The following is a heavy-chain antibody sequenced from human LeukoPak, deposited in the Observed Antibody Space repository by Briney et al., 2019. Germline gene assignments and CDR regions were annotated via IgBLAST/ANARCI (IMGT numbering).Heavy chain of an antibody. V-gene: IGHV3-23*01. CDR1: GFTFAKFA. Sequence: GGSLRLSCAISGFTFAKFAMSWVRQAPGKGLEWVSTISGSGIVTYYADSVKGRFTISRDNSKNTLYLQMNSLRAEDTAVFYCTKTKDIYGPSGYYCYMDVWGKGTTVSVSS. CDR3: TKTKDIYGPSGYYCYMDV. CDR2: ISGSGIVT. J-gene: IGHJ6*03. D-gene: IGHD3-3*02.